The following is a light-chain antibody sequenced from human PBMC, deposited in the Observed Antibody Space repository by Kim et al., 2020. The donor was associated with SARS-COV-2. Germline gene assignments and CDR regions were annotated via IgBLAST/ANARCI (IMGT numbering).Light chain of an antibody. CDR1: SLRSYY. V-gene: IGLV3-19*01. Sequence: SSELTQGPAVSVALGQTVRITCQGDSLRSYYATWYQQKPGQAPILVIYGKNTRPSGHPHRSSGSRPGTTASLTLTGTPAGDQADYSCHSPATNDHVVF. CDR2: GKN. CDR3: HSPATNDHVV. J-gene: IGLJ2*01.